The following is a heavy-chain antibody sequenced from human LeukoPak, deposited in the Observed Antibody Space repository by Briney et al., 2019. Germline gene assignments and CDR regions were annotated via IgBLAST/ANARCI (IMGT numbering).Heavy chain of an antibody. CDR3: ARDSPRTGP. Sequence: PGGSLRLSCAASGFTFSTYNMNWVRQAPGKGLEWVSHITSSSTNIYYADSVKGRFTISRDNAKNILYLQMNSLRAEDTAVYYCARDSPRTGPWGQGILVTVSS. CDR2: ITSSSTNI. V-gene: IGHV3-21*05. D-gene: IGHD1-1*01. J-gene: IGHJ5*02. CDR1: GFTFSTYN.